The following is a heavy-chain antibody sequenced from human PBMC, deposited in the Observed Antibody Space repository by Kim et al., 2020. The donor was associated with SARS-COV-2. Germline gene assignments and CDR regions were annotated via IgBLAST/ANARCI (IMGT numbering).Heavy chain of an antibody. D-gene: IGHD7-27*01. CDR2: IYHSGSA. Sequence: SETLSLTCSVSGGSVSSYYWSWIRQPPGKGLEWIGYIYHSGSANYNPSLESRVTMSIDTSKNQFSLRLRSVTATDTAVYYCARHPRTGMFDYWGQGILVTVSS. J-gene: IGHJ4*02. CDR1: GGSVSSYY. CDR3: ARHPRTGMFDY. V-gene: IGHV4-59*08.